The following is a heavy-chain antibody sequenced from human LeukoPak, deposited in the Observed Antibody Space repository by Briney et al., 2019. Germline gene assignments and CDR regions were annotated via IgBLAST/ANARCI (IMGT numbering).Heavy chain of an antibody. D-gene: IGHD2-8*02. V-gene: IGHV4-4*07. CDR1: GGSISSYY. J-gene: IGHJ5*02. CDR2: IYTSGST. CDR3: ARVPLYWQDPFDL. Sequence: SEALSLTCTVSGGSISSYYWSWIRQPAGKGLEWIGRIYTSGSTNYTPSLKSRVTMSVDTSKNQFALELTSVTAADTAMYYCARVPLYWQDPFDLWGQGTLVTVSS.